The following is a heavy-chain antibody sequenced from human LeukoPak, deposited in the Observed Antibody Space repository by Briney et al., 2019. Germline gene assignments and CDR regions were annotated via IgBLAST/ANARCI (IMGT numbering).Heavy chain of an antibody. Sequence: GGSLRLSCAASGFTFSSYAMSWVRQAPGKGLEWVSAISGSGGSTYYVDSVKGRFTISRDNSKNTLFLQMSSLRAEDTALYYCAKDPDSSNWYNWFDPWGQGTLVTVSS. CDR2: ISGSGGST. V-gene: IGHV3-23*01. CDR1: GFTFSSYA. D-gene: IGHD6-13*01. CDR3: AKDPDSSNWYNWFDP. J-gene: IGHJ5*02.